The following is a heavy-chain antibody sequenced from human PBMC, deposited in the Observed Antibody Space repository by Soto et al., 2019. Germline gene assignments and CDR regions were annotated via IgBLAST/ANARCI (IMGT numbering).Heavy chain of an antibody. V-gene: IGHV5-10-1*01. CDR1: GYSFTSYW. CDR2: IDPSDSYT. D-gene: IGHD3-3*01. J-gene: IGHJ6*02. CDR3: ARLPRITIFGVSYYYGMDV. Sequence: GESLKISCKGSGYSFTSYWISWVRQMPGKGLEWMGRIDPSDSYTNYSPSFQGHVTISADKSISTAYLQWSSLKASDTAMYYCARLPRITIFGVSYYYGMDVWGQGTTVIVSS.